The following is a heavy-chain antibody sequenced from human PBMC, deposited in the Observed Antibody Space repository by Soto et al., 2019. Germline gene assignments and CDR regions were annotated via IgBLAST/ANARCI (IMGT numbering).Heavy chain of an antibody. D-gene: IGHD3-22*01. J-gene: IGHJ4*01. CDR2: IKSKIDGGTT. V-gene: IGHV3-15*07. CDR3: TTESYSTMIVVRFDD. CDR1: GCTFTNAR. Sequence: PGGSLRLSCAASGCTFTNARINWVRQAPGKGLEWVGRIKSKIDGGTTDFAAPVKGRFAISRDDSQNMVYLQMTSLKIEDTAVYFCTTESYSTMIVVRFDDWGHGTRVTVAS.